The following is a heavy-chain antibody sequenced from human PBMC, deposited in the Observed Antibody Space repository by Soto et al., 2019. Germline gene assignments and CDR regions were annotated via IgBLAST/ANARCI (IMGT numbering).Heavy chain of an antibody. CDR3: ARLPGGDPGLRYFDWLLDY. V-gene: IGHV5-10-1*01. J-gene: IGHJ4*02. CDR1: GYSFTSYW. Sequence: LGESLKISCKASGYSFTSYWISWVRQMPGKGLEWMGRIDSSDSYTNYSPSFQGHVTISADKSISTAYLQWSSLKASDTAMYYCARLPGGDPGLRYFDWLLDYWGQGTLVTVSS. D-gene: IGHD3-9*01. CDR2: IDSSDSYT.